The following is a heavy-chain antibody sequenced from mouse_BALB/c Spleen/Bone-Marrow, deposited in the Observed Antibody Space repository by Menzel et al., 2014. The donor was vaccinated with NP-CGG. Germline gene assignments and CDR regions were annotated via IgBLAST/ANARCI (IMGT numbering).Heavy chain of an antibody. Sequence: DVHLVESGGGLVQPGGSRKLSCAASGFTFSSFGMHWVRQAPEKGLEWVAYISSGSSTVYYADKVMGRFTISRDSPKNTLFLQMTSLRSEDTAMYYCARSGSSSGYFDYWGQGTTLTVSS. D-gene: IGHD1-1*01. V-gene: IGHV5-17*02. CDR2: ISSGSSTV. CDR1: GFTFSSFG. CDR3: ARSGSSSGYFDY. J-gene: IGHJ2*01.